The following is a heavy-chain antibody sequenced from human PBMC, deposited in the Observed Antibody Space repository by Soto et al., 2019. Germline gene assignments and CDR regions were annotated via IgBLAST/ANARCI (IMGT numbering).Heavy chain of an antibody. V-gene: IGHV2-70*11. CDR2: IDWDDDK. J-gene: IGHJ4*02. Sequence: SGPTLVNPTQTLTLTCSFSGFSLGATGMCVSWIRQPPGKALEWLGRIDWDDDKYYSTSLKTRLTISKDTSKNQVVLRMTNMDHVDTAMYYCARIGSSSWSHDYWGQGTLVTVSS. D-gene: IGHD6-13*01. CDR3: ARIGSSSWSHDY. CDR1: GFSLGATGMC.